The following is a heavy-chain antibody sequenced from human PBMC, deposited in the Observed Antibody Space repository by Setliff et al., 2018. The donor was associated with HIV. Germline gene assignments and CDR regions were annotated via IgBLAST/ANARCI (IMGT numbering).Heavy chain of an antibody. D-gene: IGHD2-8*01. Sequence: PGGSLRLSCAASGFSFSDYYRSWIRQAPGKGLEWVSYIRSSGSTIYYADSVKGRFTISRDNAKNLLYLQMNSLRAEDTAVYYCAREFCTNGVCYTSYFQYWGQGTLVTVSS. J-gene: IGHJ1*01. CDR2: IRSSGSTI. CDR3: AREFCTNGVCYTSYFQY. CDR1: GFSFSDYY. V-gene: IGHV3-11*04.